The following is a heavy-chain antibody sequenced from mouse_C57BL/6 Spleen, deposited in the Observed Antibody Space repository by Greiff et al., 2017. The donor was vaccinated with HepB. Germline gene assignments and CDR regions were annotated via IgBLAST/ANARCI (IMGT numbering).Heavy chain of an antibody. CDR3: ARSGSYDYEGFEV. V-gene: IGHV1-69*01. Sequence: QVQLQQPGAELVMPGASVKLSCKASGYTFTSYWMHWVKQRPGQGLEWIGEIDPSDSYTNYNQKFKGKSTLTVDKSSSTAYMQLSSLTSEDSAVYYCARSGSYDYEGFEVWGTGTTVTVSS. D-gene: IGHD2-4*01. CDR2: IDPSDSYT. J-gene: IGHJ1*03. CDR1: GYTFTSYW.